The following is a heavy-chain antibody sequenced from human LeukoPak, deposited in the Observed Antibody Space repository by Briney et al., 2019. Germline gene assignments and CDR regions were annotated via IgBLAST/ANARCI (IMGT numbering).Heavy chain of an antibody. CDR3: AIGEGSMLFDY. D-gene: IGHD2-8*01. CDR2: ISYDGSNK. J-gene: IGHJ4*02. CDR1: GFTFSSYG. V-gene: IGHV3-30*03. Sequence: GRSLRLSCAASGFTFSSYGMHWVRQAPGKGLEWVAVISYDGSNKYYADSVKGRFTISRDNSKNTLYLQMNSLRAEDTAVYYCAIGEGSMLFDYWGQGTLVTVSS.